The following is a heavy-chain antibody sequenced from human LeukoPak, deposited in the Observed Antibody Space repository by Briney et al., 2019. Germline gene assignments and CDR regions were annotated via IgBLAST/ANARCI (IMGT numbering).Heavy chain of an antibody. V-gene: IGHV1-69*13. J-gene: IGHJ4*02. Sequence: ASVKVSCKASGGTFSSYAISWVRQAPGQGLEWMGGIIPISGTANYAQKFQGRVTITADESTSTAYMELSSLRSEDTAVYYCARSGDYAKIFDYWGQGTLVTVSS. D-gene: IGHD4-17*01. CDR2: IIPISGTA. CDR1: GGTFSSYA. CDR3: ARSGDYAKIFDY.